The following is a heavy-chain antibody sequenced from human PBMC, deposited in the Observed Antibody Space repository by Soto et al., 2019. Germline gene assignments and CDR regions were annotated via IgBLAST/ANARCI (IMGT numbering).Heavy chain of an antibody. J-gene: IGHJ6*02. Sequence: QVHLVQSGAEVKKPGSSVKVSCTASGGTFGSYTVTWVRQAPGQGLEWMGEIIPMFGTASYAQKFQGRVTLTADKSTTTAHMELRSLSSDDTAVYFCARQRAMPPDFYSGMDVWGQGTTLTVSS. CDR3: ARQRAMPPDFYSGMDV. CDR2: IIPMFGTA. V-gene: IGHV1-69*06. D-gene: IGHD2-2*01. CDR1: GGTFGSYT.